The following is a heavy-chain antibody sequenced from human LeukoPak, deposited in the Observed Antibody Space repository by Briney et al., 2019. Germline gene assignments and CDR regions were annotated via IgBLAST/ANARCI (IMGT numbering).Heavy chain of an antibody. CDR3: ARDADLGATITGAFDI. D-gene: IGHD5-24*01. CDR2: INQEGSQN. V-gene: IGHV3-7*01. J-gene: IGHJ3*02. CDR1: GFTFSSYW. Sequence: GGSLRLSCAPSGFTFSSYWMSWVRRAPGKGLEWVASINQEGSQNYYVDSVKGRFTISRDNTKKSLYLQINRLRFDDTAVYYCARDADLGATITGAFDIWGQGTLVIVSS.